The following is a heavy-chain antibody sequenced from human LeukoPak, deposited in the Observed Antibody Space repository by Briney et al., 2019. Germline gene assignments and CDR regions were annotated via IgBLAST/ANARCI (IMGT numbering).Heavy chain of an antibody. J-gene: IGHJ3*02. V-gene: IGHV3-30*02. CDR3: AKEDIVVVPAAPDI. CDR2: IWYDGSNK. D-gene: IGHD2-2*01. Sequence: PGGSLRLSCAASGFTFSSYGMHWVRQAPGKGLEWVAVIWYDGSNKYYADSVKGRFTISRDNSKNTLYLQMNSLRAEDTAVYYCAKEDIVVVPAAPDIWGQGTMVTVSS. CDR1: GFTFSSYG.